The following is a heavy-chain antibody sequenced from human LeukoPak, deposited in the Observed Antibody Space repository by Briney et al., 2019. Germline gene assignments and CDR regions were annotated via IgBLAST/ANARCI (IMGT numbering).Heavy chain of an antibody. CDR1: GGSFSNYY. CDR2: IYHSGST. CDR3: ARVKVPAAIPDY. V-gene: IGHV4-34*01. Sequence: SETLSLTCAVYGGSFSNYYWSWIRQPPGKGLEWIGSIYHSGSTYYNPSLKSRVTISVDTSKNQFSLKLSSVTAADTAVYYCARVKVPAAIPDYWGQGTLVTVSS. J-gene: IGHJ4*02. D-gene: IGHD2-2*02.